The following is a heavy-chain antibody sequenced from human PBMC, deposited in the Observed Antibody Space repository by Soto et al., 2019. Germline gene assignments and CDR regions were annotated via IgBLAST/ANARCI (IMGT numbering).Heavy chain of an antibody. V-gene: IGHV4-31*03. J-gene: IGHJ5*02. CDR1: GGSISSGGYY. Sequence: SETLSLTCTVSGGSISSGGYYWSWIRQHPGKGLEWIGYIYYSGSTYYNPSLKSRVTISVDTSKNQFSLKLSSVTAADTAVYYCARDRDSSSWTNWFDPWGQGTLVTVSS. D-gene: IGHD6-13*01. CDR3: ARDRDSSSWTNWFDP. CDR2: IYYSGST.